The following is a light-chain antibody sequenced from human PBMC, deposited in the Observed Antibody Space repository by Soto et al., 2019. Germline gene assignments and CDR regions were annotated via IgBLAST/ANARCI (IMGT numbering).Light chain of an antibody. J-gene: IGLJ1*01. CDR3: QSYDATNYV. V-gene: IGLV6-57*03. Sequence: NFMLTQAHSVSESPGKTVTISCTRSSGNIASNFVQWYQQRPGSAPTILIFKNDQRPSGVPDRFSGSLDSSSNSASLIISGLNTEDEADYYCQSYDATNYVFGTGTKLTVL. CDR2: KND. CDR1: SGNIASNF.